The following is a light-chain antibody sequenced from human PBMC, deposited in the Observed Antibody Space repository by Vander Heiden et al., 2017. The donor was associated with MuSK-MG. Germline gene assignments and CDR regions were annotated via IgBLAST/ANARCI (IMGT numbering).Light chain of an antibody. CDR1: QSISSY. J-gene: IGKJ4*01. CDR2: AAS. CDR3: QQSDSTPLLT. V-gene: IGKV1-39*01. Sequence: DIQMTQSPSSLSASVGDRVTITCRASQSISSYLNWYQQKPGKAPKLLIYAASSLQSGVPSRFSGSGSGTDFTLTISSRQPEDFATYYCQQSDSTPLLTFGGGTKVEIQ.